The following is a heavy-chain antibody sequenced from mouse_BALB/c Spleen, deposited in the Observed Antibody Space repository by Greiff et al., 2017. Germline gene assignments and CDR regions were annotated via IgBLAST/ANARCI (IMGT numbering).Heavy chain of an antibody. CDR2: ISSGGST. V-gene: IGHV5-6-5*01. CDR1: GFTFSSYA. Sequence: EVKVVESGGGLVKPGGSLKLSCAASGFTFSSYAMSWVRQTPEKRLEWVASISSGGSTYYPDSVKGRFTISRDNARNILYLQMSSLRSEDTAMYYCARGGLRPPGYFDVWGAGTTVTVSS. CDR3: ARGGLRPPGYFDV. D-gene: IGHD1-2*01. J-gene: IGHJ1*01.